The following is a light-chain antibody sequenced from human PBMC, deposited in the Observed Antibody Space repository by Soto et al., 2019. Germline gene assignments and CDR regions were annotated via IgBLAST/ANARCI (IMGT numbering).Light chain of an antibody. J-gene: IGKJ4*01. CDR1: QGMSTD. Sequence: DIQLTQSPSFLSASVGHRVTITCRASQGMSTDLAWYQQKPGKAPKLLIYAASTLQSGVPSRFSGSGSGTEFTLSISSLQPEDFATYYCQQLNNYPPTFGGGTKVEIK. V-gene: IGKV1-9*01. CDR3: QQLNNYPPT. CDR2: AAS.